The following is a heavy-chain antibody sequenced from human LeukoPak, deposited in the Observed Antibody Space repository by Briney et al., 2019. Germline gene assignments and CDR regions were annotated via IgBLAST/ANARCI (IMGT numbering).Heavy chain of an antibody. D-gene: IGHD1-1*01. V-gene: IGHV1-18*01. J-gene: IGHJ4*02. CDR2: ISAYNGNT. CDR3: ARVGVLAGTGYYFDY. Sequence: ASVKVSCKASGYTFTSYGIGWVRQAPGQGLEWMGWISAYNGNTNYAQKLQGRVTMTTDTSTSTAYMELRSLRSDDTAVYYCARVGVLAGTGYYFDYWGQGTLVTVSS. CDR1: GYTFTSYG.